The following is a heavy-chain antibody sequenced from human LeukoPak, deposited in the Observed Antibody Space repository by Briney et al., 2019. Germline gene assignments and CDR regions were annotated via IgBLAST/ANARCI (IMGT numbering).Heavy chain of an antibody. Sequence: PSETLSLTCTVSGGSISSSSYYWGWIRQPPGKGLEWIGSIYYSGSTYYNPSLKNRVTISVDKSKHQFSLKLSSVTAADTAVYYCARSSYGSHPYYFDYWGQRTLVTASS. V-gene: IGHV4-39*07. CDR2: IYYSGST. CDR1: GGSISSSSYY. CDR3: ARSSYGSHPYYFDY. J-gene: IGHJ4*02. D-gene: IGHD1-26*01.